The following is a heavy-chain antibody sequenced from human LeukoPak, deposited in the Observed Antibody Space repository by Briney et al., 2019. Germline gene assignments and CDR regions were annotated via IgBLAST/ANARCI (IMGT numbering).Heavy chain of an antibody. D-gene: IGHD2-8*01. CDR1: VYTFTAHY. CDR2: INPNTGGT. V-gene: IGHV1-2*02. Sequence: ASVTVSCKASVYTFTAHYIDWMRQAPGRGLEWVGWINPNTGGTEFAQNVQGRVTMTRDTSINTVYMELNRLTSDDTAVFYCAREAADSSVCDFWGQGSLVTVSS. CDR3: AREAADSSVCDF. J-gene: IGHJ4*02.